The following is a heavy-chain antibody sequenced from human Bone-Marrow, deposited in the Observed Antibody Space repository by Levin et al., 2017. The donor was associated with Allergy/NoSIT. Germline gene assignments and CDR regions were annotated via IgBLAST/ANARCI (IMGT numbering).Heavy chain of an antibody. V-gene: IGHV3-33*01. D-gene: IGHD6-13*01. J-gene: IGHJ6*02. Sequence: QTGGSLRLSCAASGFMFTNYGIHWVRQAPGKGLEWVAVIWYDGTNKFYADSVKGRFTISRDNSKNMLYLQMNSLRAEDTAVYCCARDLGGVAAAGTWDYYYSGLDVWGQGTTVTVSS. CDR2: IWYDGTNK. CDR3: ARDLGGVAAAGTWDYYYSGLDV. CDR1: GFMFTNYG.